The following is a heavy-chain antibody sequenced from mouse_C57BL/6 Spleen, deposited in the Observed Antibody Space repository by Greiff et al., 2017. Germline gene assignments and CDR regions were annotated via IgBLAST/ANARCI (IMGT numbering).Heavy chain of an antibody. J-gene: IGHJ4*01. CDR1: GYTFTSYG. CDR3: ARFYDYDVVYAMDY. V-gene: IGHV1-85*01. CDR2: IYPRDGST. Sequence: QVQLQQSGPELVKPGASVKLSCKASGYTFTSYGINWVKQRPGQGLEWIGWIYPRDGSTKYNEKFKGKATLTVDTSSSTAYMELHSLTSEDSAVSFFARFYDYDVVYAMDYWGQGTSVTVSS. D-gene: IGHD2-4*01.